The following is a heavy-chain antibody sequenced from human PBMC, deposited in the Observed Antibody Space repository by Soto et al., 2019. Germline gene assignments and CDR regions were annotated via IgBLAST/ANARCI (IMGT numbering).Heavy chain of an antibody. CDR1: GFSLSASGVG. Sequence: SGPTLVNPTQTLTLTCTFSGFSLSASGVGVGWIRQPPGKALEWLAIIYWDDAKHYSPSLKSSLTITKDTSKNQVVLTMTNMDPVDTAKYYCAHKGGGDRILDYWGQGTLVTVSS. V-gene: IGHV2-5*02. D-gene: IGHD3-16*01. CDR3: AHKGGGDRILDY. CDR2: IYWDDAK. J-gene: IGHJ4*02.